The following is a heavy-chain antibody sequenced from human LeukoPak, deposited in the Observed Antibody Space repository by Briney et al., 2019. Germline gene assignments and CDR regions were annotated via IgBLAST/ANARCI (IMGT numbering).Heavy chain of an antibody. CDR1: GLTFRSYS. D-gene: IGHD6-19*01. CDR3: AREIAVAGTALDY. J-gene: IGHJ4*02. CDR2: ISSSSSYI. V-gene: IGHV3-21*01. Sequence: GGSLSLLCAASGLTFRSYSMNWVRQAPGKGLEWVSSISSSSSYIYYADSVKGRFTIPRDNAKNSLYLQMNSLRAEDTAVYYCAREIAVAGTALDYWGQGTLVTVSS.